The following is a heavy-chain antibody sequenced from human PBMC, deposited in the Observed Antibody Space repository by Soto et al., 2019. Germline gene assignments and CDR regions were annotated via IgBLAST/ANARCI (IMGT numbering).Heavy chain of an antibody. J-gene: IGHJ5*02. V-gene: IGHV3-7*01. CDR1: GFTFSSYW. Sequence: GGSLRLSCAASGFTFSSYWISWVRQAPGKGLEWVANTKQDGSEKYYVDSVKGRFTISRDNAKNSLYLQMNSLRAEDTAVYYCARHYSSSWYNWLDPWGQGTLVTVYS. CDR2: TKQDGSEK. D-gene: IGHD6-13*01. CDR3: ARHYSSSWYNWLDP.